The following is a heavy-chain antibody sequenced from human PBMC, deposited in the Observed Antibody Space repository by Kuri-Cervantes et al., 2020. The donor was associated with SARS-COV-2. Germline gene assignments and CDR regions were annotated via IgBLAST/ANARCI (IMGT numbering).Heavy chain of an antibody. D-gene: IGHD1-26*01. CDR2: ISSSSSYI. V-gene: IGHV3-21*01. J-gene: IGHJ5*02. Sequence: GGCLRLSCAASGFTFSSYSMNWVRQAPGKGLEWVSSISSSSSYIYYADSVKGRFTISRDNAKNSLYLQMNSLRAEDTAVYYCARVYSGSYYNWFDPWGQGTLVTVSS. CDR1: GFTFSSYS. CDR3: ARVYSGSYYNWFDP.